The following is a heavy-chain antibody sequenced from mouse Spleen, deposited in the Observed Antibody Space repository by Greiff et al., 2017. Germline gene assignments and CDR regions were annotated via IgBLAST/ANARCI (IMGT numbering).Heavy chain of an antibody. D-gene: IGHD1-1*01. CDR3: ASLYGSSFFAY. V-gene: IGHV7-3*01. Sequence: EVQVVESGGGLVQPGGSLSLSCAASGFTFTDYYMSWVRQPPGKALEWLGFIRNKANGYTTEYSASVKGRFTISRDNSQSILYLQMNALRAEDSATYYCASLYGSSFFAYWGQGTLVTVSA. CDR2: IRNKANGYTT. CDR1: GFTFTDYY. J-gene: IGHJ3*01.